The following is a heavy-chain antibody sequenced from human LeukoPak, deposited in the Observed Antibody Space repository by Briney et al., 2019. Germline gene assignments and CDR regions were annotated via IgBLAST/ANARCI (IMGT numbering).Heavy chain of an antibody. Sequence: SVKVSCKASGYTFANYGISWVRQAPGQGLEWMGGIIPIFGTANYAQKFQGRVTITADESTSTAYMELSSLRSEDTAVYYCAAVDTAMARYYYYYGMDVWGQGTTVTVSS. CDR3: AAVDTAMARYYYYYGMDV. V-gene: IGHV1-69*13. CDR2: IIPIFGTA. J-gene: IGHJ6*02. CDR1: GYTFANYG. D-gene: IGHD5-18*01.